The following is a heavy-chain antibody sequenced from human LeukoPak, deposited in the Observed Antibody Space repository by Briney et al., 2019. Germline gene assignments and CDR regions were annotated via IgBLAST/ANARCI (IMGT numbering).Heavy chain of an antibody. J-gene: IGHJ6*03. Sequence: SETLSLTCVVSGDFIKYGYWWSWVRRPPGKGLEWIGEINHSGSTNYNPSLKSRVTISVDTSKNQFSLKLSSVTAADTAVYYCARDLLYYYGSGSQYYYYYMDVWGKGTTVTVSS. CDR2: INHSGST. V-gene: IGHV4-4*02. D-gene: IGHD3-10*01. CDR3: ARDLLYYYGSGSQYYYYYMDV. CDR1: GDFIKYGYW.